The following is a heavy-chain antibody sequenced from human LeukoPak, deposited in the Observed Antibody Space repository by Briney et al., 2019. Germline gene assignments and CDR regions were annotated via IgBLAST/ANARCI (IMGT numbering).Heavy chain of an antibody. V-gene: IGHV3-33*08. Sequence: GGSLRLSCAASGFNVSSNYMSWVRQAPGKGLEWVAVIWYDGSNEYYADTVKGRFTISRDNSKNTLYLQMNSLGAEDTAVYYCARRIVGATFMDYWGQGTLVTVSS. CDR3: ARRIVGATFMDY. CDR1: GFNVSSNY. J-gene: IGHJ4*02. D-gene: IGHD1-26*01. CDR2: IWYDGSNE.